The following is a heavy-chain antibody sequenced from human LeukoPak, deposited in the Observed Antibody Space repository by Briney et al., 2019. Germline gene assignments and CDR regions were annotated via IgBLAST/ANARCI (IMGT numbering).Heavy chain of an antibody. CDR2: IYSGGST. D-gene: IGHD2-2*01. Sequence: GGSLRLSCAASGFTVSSNYMSWVRQAPGKGLEWVSVIYSGGSTYYADSVKGRFTISRDNSKNTLYLQMNSLRAEDTAVYYCARDSPYCSSTSCQPSPVFDYWGQGTLVTVSS. CDR3: ARDSPYCSSTSCQPSPVFDY. J-gene: IGHJ4*02. V-gene: IGHV3-66*02. CDR1: GFTVSSNY.